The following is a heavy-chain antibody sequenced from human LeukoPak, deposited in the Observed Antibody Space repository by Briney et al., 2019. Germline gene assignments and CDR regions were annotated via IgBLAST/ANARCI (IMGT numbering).Heavy chain of an antibody. CDR3: AGLIRPGWFDP. CDR1: GASISSSTDY. D-gene: IGHD1-14*01. J-gene: IGHJ5*02. V-gene: IGHV4-39*01. CDR2: IYYSGST. Sequence: SETLSLTCTVSGASISSSTDYWGWIRQPPGKGLEWIANIYYSGSTYYNPSLKSRVTISVDTSKNQFSLKLSSVTAADTAVYYCAGLIRPGWFDPWGQGPWSPSPQ.